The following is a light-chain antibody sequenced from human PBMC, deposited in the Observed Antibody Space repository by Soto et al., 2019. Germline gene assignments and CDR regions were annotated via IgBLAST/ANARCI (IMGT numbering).Light chain of an antibody. CDR3: QQYTNWPPIT. J-gene: IGKJ5*01. CDR2: GAS. CDR1: QSVSSN. Sequence: EIVMTQSPATLSVSPGERATLSCRASQSVSSNLAWYQQKPGQAPRLLIYGASTRAPGIPARFSGSGSGTEFTLTISSLQSEAFAVYYCQQYTNWPPITFGQGTRLEIK. V-gene: IGKV3-15*01.